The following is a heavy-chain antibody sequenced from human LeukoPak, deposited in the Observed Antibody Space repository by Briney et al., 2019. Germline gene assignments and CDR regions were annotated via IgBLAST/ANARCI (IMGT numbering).Heavy chain of an antibody. D-gene: IGHD6-13*01. CDR2: INHSGST. CDR1: GGSFSGYY. CDR3: TRDAAAGPIDY. J-gene: IGHJ4*02. Sequence: SETLSLTCAVYGGSFSGYYWSWIRQPPGKGLEWIGEINHSGSTNYNPSLKSRVPISVDTSKNQFSLKLSSVTAADTAVYYCTRDAAAGPIDYWGQGTLVTVSS. V-gene: IGHV4-34*01.